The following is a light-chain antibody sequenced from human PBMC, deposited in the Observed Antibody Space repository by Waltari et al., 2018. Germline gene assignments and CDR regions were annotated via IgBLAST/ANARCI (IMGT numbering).Light chain of an antibody. CDR1: SSHIGNYY. CDR3: ATWDNSLSDVV. CDR2: YNN. J-gene: IGLJ2*01. V-gene: IGLV1-51*01. Sequence: QSVLTQPPSVSAAPGQKVTISCSGSSSHIGNYYVSWYHQLPGAAPKLLIDYNNKRPAGIPDRFSASKSGTSATLGITGLQIGDEADYYCATWDNSLSDVVFGGGTKLTVL.